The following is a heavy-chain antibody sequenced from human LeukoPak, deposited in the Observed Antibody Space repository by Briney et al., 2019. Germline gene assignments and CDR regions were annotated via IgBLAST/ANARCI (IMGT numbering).Heavy chain of an antibody. J-gene: IGHJ5*02. V-gene: IGHV1-2*02. CDR2: INPNSGGT. Sequence: GASVKVSCKASGYTFTGYYMHWVRQAPGRGLEWMGWINPNSGGTNYAQKFQGRVTMTRDTSISTAYMELSRLRSDDTAVYYCARVARYSSSWYSFSSWGDQRLWFDPWGQGALVTVSS. CDR3: ARVARYSSSWYSFSSWGDQRLWFDP. CDR1: GYTFTGYY. D-gene: IGHD6-13*01.